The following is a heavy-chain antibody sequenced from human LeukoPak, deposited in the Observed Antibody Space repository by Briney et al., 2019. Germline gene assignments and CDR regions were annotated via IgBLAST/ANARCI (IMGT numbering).Heavy chain of an antibody. J-gene: IGHJ6*02. CDR1: GYTFTGYY. V-gene: IGHV1-2*02. CDR3: ARAYSGYDFGHYYYYGMDV. Sequence: ASVKVSCKASGYTFTGYYIHWVRQAPGQGLEWMGWINPNSGGTNYAQKFQGRVTMTRDTSISTAYMELSRLRSDDTAVYYCARAYSGYDFGHYYYYGMDVWGQGTTVTVSS. D-gene: IGHD5-12*01. CDR2: INPNSGGT.